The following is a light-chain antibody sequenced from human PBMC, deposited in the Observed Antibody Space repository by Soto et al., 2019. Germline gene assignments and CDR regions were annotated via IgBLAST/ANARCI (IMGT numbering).Light chain of an antibody. CDR3: QQSDSMPWT. J-gene: IGKJ1*01. CDR2: DAS. Sequence: DIQMTQSPSTLSASVGDRVTITCRASQSISSWLAWYQQKPGKAPKLLIYDASSLESGVPSRFSGSGSGTEFTLTISSLQPDDFATYYCQQSDSMPWTFGQGTKVDI. CDR1: QSISSW. V-gene: IGKV1-5*01.